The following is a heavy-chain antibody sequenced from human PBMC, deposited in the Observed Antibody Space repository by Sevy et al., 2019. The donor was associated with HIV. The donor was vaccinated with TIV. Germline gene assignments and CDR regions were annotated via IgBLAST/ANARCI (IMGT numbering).Heavy chain of an antibody. Sequence: GGSLRLSCAASGFTFSSYAMHWVRQAPGKWLEWVAVISYDGSNKYYADSVKGRFTISRDNSKNTLYLQMNSLRAEDTAVYYCAVGYDYLDYWGQGTLVTVSS. V-gene: IGHV3-30*04. CDR2: ISYDGSNK. J-gene: IGHJ4*02. CDR3: AVGYDYLDY. D-gene: IGHD5-12*01. CDR1: GFTFSSYA.